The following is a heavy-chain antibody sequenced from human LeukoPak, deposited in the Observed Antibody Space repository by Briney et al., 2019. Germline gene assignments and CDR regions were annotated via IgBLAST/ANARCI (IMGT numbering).Heavy chain of an antibody. CDR2: INAGNGNT. CDR3: ARGSSILTGYTLLY. V-gene: IGHV1-3*01. Sequence: ASVKVSCKASGYTFTSYAMHWVRQAPGQRLEWMGWINAGNGNTKYSQKFQGRVTITRDTSASTAYMELSGLRSEDTAVYYCARGSSILTGYTLLYWGQGTLVTVSS. J-gene: IGHJ4*02. D-gene: IGHD3-9*01. CDR1: GYTFTSYA.